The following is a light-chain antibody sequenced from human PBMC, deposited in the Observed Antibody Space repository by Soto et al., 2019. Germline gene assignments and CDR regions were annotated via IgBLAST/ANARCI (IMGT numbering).Light chain of an antibody. CDR3: QQGFNSPPT. V-gene: IGKV1-39*01. J-gene: IGKJ1*01. Sequence: DLQMTQSPSSLSASVGDRVTITCRASQSIDSNLNWYQQKPGKAPKLLIFAASSLQSGVPSRFSGSESGTDFTLSISSLQPEDFATYYCQQGFNSPPTFGQGTKVEVK. CDR1: QSIDSN. CDR2: AAS.